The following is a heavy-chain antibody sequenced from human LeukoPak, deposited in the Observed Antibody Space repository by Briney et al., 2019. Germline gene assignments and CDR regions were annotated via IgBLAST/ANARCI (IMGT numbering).Heavy chain of an antibody. V-gene: IGHV4-59*01. Sequence: SETLSLTCTVSGGSISSYYWSWIRQPPGKGLEWIGYIYYSGSTNYNPSLKSRVTISVDTSKNQFSLKLSSVTAADTAVYYGARFGVAGTAGVAFDIWGQGTMVTVSS. CDR1: GGSISSYY. CDR3: ARFGVAGTAGVAFDI. D-gene: IGHD6-19*01. J-gene: IGHJ3*02. CDR2: IYYSGST.